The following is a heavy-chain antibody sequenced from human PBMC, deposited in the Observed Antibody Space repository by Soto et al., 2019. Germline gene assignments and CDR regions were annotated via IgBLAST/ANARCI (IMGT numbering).Heavy chain of an antibody. V-gene: IGHV4-59*01. CDR2: IYYSGST. J-gene: IGHJ6*02. D-gene: IGHD3-10*01. CDR3: ARRGYGPGFPYYYGMDV. CDR1: GGSMSSYY. Sequence: QVQLQESGPGLVKPSETLSLTCTVSGGSMSSYYWSWIRQPPGKGLEWIGYIYYSGSTNYNPYLKSRVTMSVDTPKNQFSLKLSSVTAADTAVYYCARRGYGPGFPYYYGMDVWGQGTTVTVSS.